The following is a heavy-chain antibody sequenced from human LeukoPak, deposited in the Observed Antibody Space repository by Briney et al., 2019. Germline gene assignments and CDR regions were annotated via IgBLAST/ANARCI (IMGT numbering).Heavy chain of an antibody. CDR2: INHSGST. CDR1: GGSFSGYY. V-gene: IGHV4-34*01. D-gene: IGHD1-26*01. CDR3: AREYVVGATVDY. Sequence: PSETLSLTCAVYGGSFSGYYWSWIRQPPGKGLEWIGEINHSGSTNYNPSLKSRVTISVDTSKNQFSLKLSSVTAADTAVYYCAREYVVGATVDYWGQGTLVTVSS. J-gene: IGHJ4*02.